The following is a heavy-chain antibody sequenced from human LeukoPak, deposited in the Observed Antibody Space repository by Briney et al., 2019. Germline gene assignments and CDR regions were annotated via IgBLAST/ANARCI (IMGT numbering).Heavy chain of an antibody. CDR3: AELGITMIGGV. CDR2: ISSSGSTI. CDR1: GFTFSSYG. J-gene: IGHJ6*04. D-gene: IGHD3-10*02. Sequence: GGSLRLSCAASGFTFSSYGMSWVRQAPGKGLEWVSAISSSGSTIYYADSVKGRFTIPRDNAKNSLYLQMNSLRAEDTAVYYCAELGITMIGGVWGKGTTVTISS. V-gene: IGHV3-48*04.